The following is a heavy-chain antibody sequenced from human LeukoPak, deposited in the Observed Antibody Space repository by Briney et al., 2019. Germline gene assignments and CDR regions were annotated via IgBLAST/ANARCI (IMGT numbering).Heavy chain of an antibody. CDR1: GFTFSSYA. CDR3: AKGLVVPAALGLYYYYGMDV. D-gene: IGHD2-2*01. Sequence: GGSLRLSCAASGFTFSSYAMSWVRQAPGKGLEWVSAISSNGGGTYYADSVKGRFTISRDNSKNTLYLQMNSLRAEDTAVYYCAKGLVVPAALGLYYYYGMDVWGQGTTVTVSS. V-gene: IGHV3-23*01. CDR2: ISSNGGGT. J-gene: IGHJ6*02.